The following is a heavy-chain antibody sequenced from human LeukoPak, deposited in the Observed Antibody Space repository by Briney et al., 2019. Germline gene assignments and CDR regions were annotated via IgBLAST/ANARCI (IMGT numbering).Heavy chain of an antibody. J-gene: IGHJ5*02. CDR1: GFTVSSDY. CDR3: ARNWFDP. Sequence: GGSLRLSCAACGFTVSSDYMSWVRQAPGKGLEWVSVIYSGGSTYADFVKGRFTISRDKSKNTVYLQMNSLRFEDTAMYYCARNWFDPWGQGTLVTVSS. CDR2: IYSGGST. V-gene: IGHV3-53*05.